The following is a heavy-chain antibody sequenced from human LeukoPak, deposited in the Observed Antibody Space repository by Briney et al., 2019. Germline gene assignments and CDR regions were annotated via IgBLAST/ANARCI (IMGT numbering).Heavy chain of an antibody. V-gene: IGHV3-21*01. J-gene: IGHJ4*02. CDR3: ARENGYCSSTSCYGVGDFDY. Sequence: GGSLRLSCAASGFTFSSYSMNWVRQAPGKGLGWVSSISSSSSYIYYADSVKGRFTISRDNAKNSLYLQMNSLRAEDTAVYYCARENGYCSSTSCYGVGDFDYWGQGTLVTVSS. CDR2: ISSSSSYI. CDR1: GFTFSSYS. D-gene: IGHD2-2*01.